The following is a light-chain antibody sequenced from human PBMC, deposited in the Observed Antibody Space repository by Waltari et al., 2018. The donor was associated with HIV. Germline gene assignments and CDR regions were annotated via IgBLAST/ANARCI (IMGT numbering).Light chain of an antibody. J-gene: IGLJ2*01. Sequence: QSVLTQSPSASGTPGQRVTISCSGSSSNIGRNSVYWYQQLPGTAPKLLLYSNNQRPSGVPDRFSGSKSGTSASLAISGLRSEDEAHYYCATWTDSLSGVVFGGGTKLRVL. V-gene: IGLV1-47*02. CDR3: ATWTDSLSGVV. CDR1: SSNIGRNS. CDR2: SNN.